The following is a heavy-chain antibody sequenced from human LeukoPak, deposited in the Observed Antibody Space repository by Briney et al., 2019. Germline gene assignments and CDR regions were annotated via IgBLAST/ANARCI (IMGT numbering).Heavy chain of an antibody. CDR1: GYTFTGYY. D-gene: IGHD3-16*02. V-gene: IGHV1-2*02. J-gene: IGHJ4*02. Sequence: GASVKVSFTASGYTFTGYYMHWVRQARGQGVAGVGWSNPNSAGKNYAQTFQGRVTMARDTSTSTAYMELRRLRSDDTAVYYCARGSGYAYVWGSYRLFDYWGQGTLVTVSS. CDR2: SNPNSAGK. CDR3: ARGSGYAYVWGSYRLFDY.